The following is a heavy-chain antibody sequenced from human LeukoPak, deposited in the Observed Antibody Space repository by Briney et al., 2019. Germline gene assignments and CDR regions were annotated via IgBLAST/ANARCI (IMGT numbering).Heavy chain of an antibody. CDR1: GYTFTSYG. J-gene: IGHJ4*02. CDR3: ARDMVVAGEPDY. Sequence: ASVKVSCKASGYTFTSYGFSWVRQAPGQGLEWMGWISAFNGNTNYAQNLQGRVTMTTDTSTTTAYMELRSLRSDDTAVYYCARDMVVAGEPDYWGQGTLVTVSS. V-gene: IGHV1-18*01. D-gene: IGHD6-19*01. CDR2: ISAFNGNT.